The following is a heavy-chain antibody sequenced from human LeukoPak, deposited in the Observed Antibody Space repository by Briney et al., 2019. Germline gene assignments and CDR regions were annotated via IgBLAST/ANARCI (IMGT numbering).Heavy chain of an antibody. CDR2: INPNSGGT. Sequence: ASVKVSCKASGYIFTDYYMYWVRQAPGQGLEWMGWINPNSGGTNYAQKFQGRVTMTRDTSISTAYMELSRLRSDDTAVYYCARDLVPSYYYDSSGYFLYYFDYWGQGTLVTVSS. CDR1: GYIFTDYY. J-gene: IGHJ4*02. V-gene: IGHV1-2*02. CDR3: ARDLVPSYYYDSSGYFLYYFDY. D-gene: IGHD3-22*01.